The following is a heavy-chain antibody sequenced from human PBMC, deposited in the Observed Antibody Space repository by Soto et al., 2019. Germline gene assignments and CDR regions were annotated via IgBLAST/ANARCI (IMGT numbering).Heavy chain of an antibody. CDR3: AKGAIFGVDSSYFDY. CDR1: GFTFNNYA. D-gene: IGHD3-3*01. V-gene: IGHV3-23*01. CDR2: ISASGSRT. J-gene: IGHJ4*02. Sequence: GGSLRLSYTASGFTFNNYAMSWVRQGPGKGPEWVSTISASGSRTYYADSVKGRFTISRDNSRNTLYLQMNSLRVEDTAIHYCAKGAIFGVDSSYFDYWGLGTVVTVSS.